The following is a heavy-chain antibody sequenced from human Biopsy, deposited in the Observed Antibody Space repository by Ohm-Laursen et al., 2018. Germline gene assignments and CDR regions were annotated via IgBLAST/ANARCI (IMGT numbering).Heavy chain of an antibody. Sequence: GSLRLSCTASGFTFSSNAMSWVRQAPGKGLEWVSGISGRTSGTYYADSAKGRFTIPRDNSKNTLYLQMSSLRAEDTALYYCAKCMTYSGDGIDYWGQGTLVTVSS. CDR3: AKCMTYSGDGIDY. D-gene: IGHD5-12*01. V-gene: IGHV3-23*01. CDR1: GFTFSSNA. J-gene: IGHJ4*02. CDR2: ISGRTSGT.